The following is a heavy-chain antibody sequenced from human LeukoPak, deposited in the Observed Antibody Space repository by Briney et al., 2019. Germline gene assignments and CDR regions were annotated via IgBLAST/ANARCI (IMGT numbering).Heavy chain of an antibody. CDR3: ARYSSSSGLFDY. V-gene: IGHV1-69*13. D-gene: IGHD6-13*01. CDR2: IIPIFGTA. CDR1: GGTFNSYA. Sequence: GASVKVSCKASGGTFNSYAISWVRQAPGQGLEWMGGIIPIFGTANYAQKFQGRVTITADESTSTAYMELSSLRSEDTAVYYCARYSSSSGLFDYWGQGTLVTVSS. J-gene: IGHJ4*02.